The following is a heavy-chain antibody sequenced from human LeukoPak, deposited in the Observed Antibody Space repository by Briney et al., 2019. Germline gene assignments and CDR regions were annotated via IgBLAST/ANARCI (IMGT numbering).Heavy chain of an antibody. Sequence: GGSLRLSCAASGFTFSSYSMNWVRQAPGKGLEWVSSISSSSSYIYYADSVKGRFTISRDNAKNSLYLQMNSLRAEDTAVYYCARSWEVAVAGTVFLDAFDIWGQGTMVTVSS. J-gene: IGHJ3*02. CDR2: ISSSSSYI. V-gene: IGHV3-21*01. CDR1: GFTFSSYS. D-gene: IGHD6-19*01. CDR3: ARSWEVAVAGTVFLDAFDI.